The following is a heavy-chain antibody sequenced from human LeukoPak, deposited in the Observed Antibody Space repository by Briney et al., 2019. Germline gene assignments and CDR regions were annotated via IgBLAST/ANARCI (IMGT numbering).Heavy chain of an antibody. CDR3: AKIAAAGTDY. CDR1: GFTFSSYG. Sequence: GGSLRLSCAASGFTFSSYGMHWVRQAPGKGLEWVAVISYDGSNKYYADSVKGRFTISRDNSKNTLYLQMNSLRAEDTAVYYCAKIAAAGTDYWGQGNLVTVSS. D-gene: IGHD6-13*01. CDR2: ISYDGSNK. V-gene: IGHV3-30*18. J-gene: IGHJ4*02.